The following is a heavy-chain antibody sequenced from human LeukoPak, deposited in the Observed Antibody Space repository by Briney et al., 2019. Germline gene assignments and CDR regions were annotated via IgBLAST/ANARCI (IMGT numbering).Heavy chain of an antibody. CDR1: GGSISSYY. V-gene: IGHV4-59*01. CDR2: IYYSGST. D-gene: IGHD3-10*01. Sequence: SETLSLTCTVSGGSISSYYWSWIRQPPGKGLEWIGYIYYSGSTNYNPSLKSRDTISVDTSKNQLSLKLSSVTAADTAVYYCARDRRDFDAFDIWGQGTMVTVSS. J-gene: IGHJ3*02. CDR3: ARDRRDFDAFDI.